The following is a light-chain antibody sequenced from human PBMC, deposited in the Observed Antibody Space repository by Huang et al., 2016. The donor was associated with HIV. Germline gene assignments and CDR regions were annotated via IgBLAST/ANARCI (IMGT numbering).Light chain of an antibody. V-gene: IGKV3-15*01. Sequence: EIVMTQSPATLSVSLGDRTTLSCRASQSVSSNLAWYQQKPGQAPRLLIYGASTRATGIPARFSGSGSGTEFKLTISSLQSEDVAVYYCQQYNKWPPWTFGQGTKVEIK. J-gene: IGKJ1*01. CDR1: QSVSSN. CDR3: QQYNKWPPWT. CDR2: GAS.